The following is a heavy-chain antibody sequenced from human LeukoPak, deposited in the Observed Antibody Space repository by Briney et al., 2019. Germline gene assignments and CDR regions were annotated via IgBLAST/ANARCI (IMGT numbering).Heavy chain of an antibody. CDR2: IYYSGST. J-gene: IGHJ4*02. V-gene: IGHV4-30-4*08. Sequence: SETLSLTCTVSGGSISSGDYYWSWIRQPPGKGLEWIGYIYYSGSTNYNPSLKSRVTISVDTSKNQFSLKLSSVTAADTAVYYCARGVFLRGYRPFDYWGQGTLVTVSP. D-gene: IGHD5-18*01. CDR1: GGSISSGDYY. CDR3: ARGVFLRGYRPFDY.